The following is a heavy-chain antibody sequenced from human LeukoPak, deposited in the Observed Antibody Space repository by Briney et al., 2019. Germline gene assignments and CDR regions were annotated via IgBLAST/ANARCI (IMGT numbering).Heavy chain of an antibody. CDR2: TKQDGGEK. D-gene: IGHD6-6*01. CDR3: AREYSSSWEHFDY. CDR1: GFTFSNFW. Sequence: GGSLRLSCAASGFTFSNFWMTWVRQAPGKGLEWVANTKQDGGEKYYVDSVKGRFTISRDNAKKSLYLQMNSLRAEDTAVYYCAREYSSSWEHFDYWGQGTLVTVSS. V-gene: IGHV3-7*01. J-gene: IGHJ4*02.